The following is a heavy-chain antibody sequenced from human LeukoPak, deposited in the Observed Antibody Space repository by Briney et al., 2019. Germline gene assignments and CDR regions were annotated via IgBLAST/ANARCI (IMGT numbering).Heavy chain of an antibody. CDR3: IYSYGEGYLDY. J-gene: IGHJ4*02. CDR1: GYTFTDYY. CDR2: INPNSGGT. Sequence: ASVKVSCKASGYTFTDYYMHWVRQAPGQGLEWMGWINPNSGGTNYAQKFQGRVTMTRDTSISTAYMELSRLRSDDTAVYYCIYSYGEGYLDYWGQGTPVTVSS. V-gene: IGHV1-2*02. D-gene: IGHD5-18*01.